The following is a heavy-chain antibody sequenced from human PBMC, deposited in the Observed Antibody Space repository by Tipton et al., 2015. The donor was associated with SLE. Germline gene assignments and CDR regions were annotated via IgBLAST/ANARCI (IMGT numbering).Heavy chain of an antibody. CDR3: ARHDYDDNGYYMHYFDY. V-gene: IGHV4-38-2*02. CDR2: FSHSGNT. J-gene: IGHJ4*02. CDR1: GYSISSGHY. Sequence: LRLSCTVSGYSISSGHYWGWIRQPPGKGLEWIGSFSHSGNTYYNPSLKSQVTMSIDTSKNQVFLRLSSMTAADAAVYYCARHDYDDNGYYMHYFDYWGQGTLVTVSS. D-gene: IGHD3-22*01.